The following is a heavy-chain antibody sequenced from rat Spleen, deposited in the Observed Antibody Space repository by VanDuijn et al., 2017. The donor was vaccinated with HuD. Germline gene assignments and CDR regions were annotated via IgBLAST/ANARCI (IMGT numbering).Heavy chain of an antibody. Sequence: EVQLVESGGGLVQPGRSLKLSCAASGFTFSSFPMAWVRQAPKKGLEWVASISPSGGSTYYRDSVKSRFTISRDNAKSTLYLQMDSLRSEDTATYYCATEGSGDWGQGVMVTVSS. J-gene: IGHJ2*01. V-gene: IGHV5-46*01. D-gene: IGHD4-3*01. CDR1: GFTFSSFP. CDR3: ATEGSGD. CDR2: ISPSGGST.